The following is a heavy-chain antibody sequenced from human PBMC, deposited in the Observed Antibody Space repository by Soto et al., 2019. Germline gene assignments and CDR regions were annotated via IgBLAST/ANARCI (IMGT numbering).Heavy chain of an antibody. J-gene: IGHJ6*02. D-gene: IGHD3-10*01. CDR1: GGTFSSYT. V-gene: IGHV1-69*01. CDR2: IIPIFGTT. Sequence: QVQLVQSGAEVKKPGSSVKVSCEASGGTFSSYTFSWVRQAPGQGLEWMGVIIPIFGTTNYAPQFQGRVTITADESTSTAYMELSSLSSEDTAVYYCAKVHPRVRGLIRTGSPVRDGWGQGTTVTVSS. CDR3: AKVHPRVRGLIRTGSPVRDG.